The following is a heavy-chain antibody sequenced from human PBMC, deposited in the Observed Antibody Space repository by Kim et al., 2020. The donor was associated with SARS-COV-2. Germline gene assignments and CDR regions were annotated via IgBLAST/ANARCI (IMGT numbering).Heavy chain of an antibody. V-gene: IGHV1-3*01. Sequence: PQQFRGRVTITRNTAASTAYMELSSLRSEDTAVYYCARDRNYYYYGMDVWGQGTTVTVSS. J-gene: IGHJ6*02. CDR3: ARDRNYYYYGMDV.